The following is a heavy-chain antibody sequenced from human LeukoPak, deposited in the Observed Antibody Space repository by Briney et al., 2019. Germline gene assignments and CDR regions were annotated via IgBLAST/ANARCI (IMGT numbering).Heavy chain of an antibody. CDR1: GYTFTGYY. CDR2: INPNSGGT. V-gene: IGHV1-2*06. J-gene: IGHJ4*02. D-gene: IGHD1-26*01. Sequence: GASVKVSCKTSGYTFTGYYMHWVRQAPGQGLEWMGRINPNSGGTNYAQKFQGRVTMTRDTSISTAYMELSRLRSDDTAVYYCARSRPTKGIVGATSSSYYFDYWGQGTLVTVSS. CDR3: ARSRPTKGIVGATSSSYYFDY.